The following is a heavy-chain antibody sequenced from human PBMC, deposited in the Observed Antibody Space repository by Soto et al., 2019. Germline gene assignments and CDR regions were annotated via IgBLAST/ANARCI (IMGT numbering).Heavy chain of an antibody. CDR2: ITSDGDNT. V-gene: IGHV3-64D*08. D-gene: IGHD3-9*01. Sequence: PGGSLRLSCSVSGITFRNYAMHWVRQAPGRGLEYVSGITSDGDNTWHADSVKDRFTISRDNSDDTLYLQMSSLRVEDPAKYYCVNGIQLLRNYFEFWGPGTLVPVPS. CDR1: GITFRNYA. J-gene: IGHJ2*01. CDR3: VNGIQLLRNYFEF.